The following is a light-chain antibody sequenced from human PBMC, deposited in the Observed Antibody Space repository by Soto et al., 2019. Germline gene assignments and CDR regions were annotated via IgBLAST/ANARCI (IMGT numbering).Light chain of an antibody. Sequence: EIILTQSPASLSVSPGERATLSCRASQSVNNNLAWYQQKPGQAPRLLIYGASTRATGISGRFRGSGSGTEFTLTLASLQSEDFAVYFCQPYNKLPQDTFGQGAKVEIK. V-gene: IGKV3-15*01. CDR2: GAS. J-gene: IGKJ2*01. CDR1: QSVNNN. CDR3: QPYNKLPQDT.